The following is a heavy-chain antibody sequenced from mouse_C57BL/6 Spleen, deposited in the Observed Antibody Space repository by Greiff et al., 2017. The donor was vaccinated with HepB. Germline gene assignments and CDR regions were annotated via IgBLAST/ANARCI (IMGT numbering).Heavy chain of an antibody. J-gene: IGHJ4*01. CDR2: ISNGGGST. V-gene: IGHV5-12*01. CDR3: AKAGLLWAMDY. Sequence: EVMLVESEGGLVQPGGSLKLSCAASGFTFSDYYMYWVRQTPEKRLEWVAYISNGGGSTYYPDTVKGRFTISRDNAKNTLYLQMSRLKSEDTAMYYCAKAGLLWAMDYWGQGTSVTVSS. D-gene: IGHD1-1*02. CDR1: GFTFSDYY.